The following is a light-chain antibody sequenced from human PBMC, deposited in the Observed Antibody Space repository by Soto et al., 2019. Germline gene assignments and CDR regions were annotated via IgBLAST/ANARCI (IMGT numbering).Light chain of an antibody. V-gene: IGLV1-51*01. CDR2: DNN. Sequence: QSVLTQPPSVSVAPGQKVTISCSGSSSNIGNNYVSWYQQLPGTAPKLLIYDNNMRPSGIPDRFSGSKSGTSATLGITGLQTGDEADYYCGTWDSSLSAGVFGGGTKLTVL. CDR3: GTWDSSLSAGV. J-gene: IGLJ3*02. CDR1: SSNIGNNY.